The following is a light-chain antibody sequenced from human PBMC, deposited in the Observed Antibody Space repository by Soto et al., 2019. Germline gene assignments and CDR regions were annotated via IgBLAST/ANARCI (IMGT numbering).Light chain of an antibody. CDR1: QSVATN. CDR3: QHYNDLPLT. V-gene: IGKV3-15*01. Sequence: EKVMTQSPVTLSVSPGERVTLSCRASQSVATNLAWYQQKPGQAPRLLISGAYIRATGIPDRFLGSGSGTEFTLTFPSLQSEDFSVYYCQHYNDLPLTFGQGTKVEIK. J-gene: IGKJ1*01. CDR2: GAY.